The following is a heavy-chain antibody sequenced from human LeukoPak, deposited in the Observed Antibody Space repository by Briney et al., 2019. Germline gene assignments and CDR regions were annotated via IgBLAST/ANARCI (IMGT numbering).Heavy chain of an antibody. J-gene: IGHJ4*02. D-gene: IGHD1-14*01. CDR2: ISWNSGSI. CDR3: AKGIRSTGTYYFDY. CDR1: GFTFDDYA. V-gene: IGHV3-9*01. Sequence: GGSLRLSCAASGFTFDDYAMPWVRQAPGKGLEWVSGISWNSGSIGYADSVKGRFTISRDNANNSLYLQMNSLRAEDTALYYCAKGIRSTGTYYFDYWGQGTLVTVSS.